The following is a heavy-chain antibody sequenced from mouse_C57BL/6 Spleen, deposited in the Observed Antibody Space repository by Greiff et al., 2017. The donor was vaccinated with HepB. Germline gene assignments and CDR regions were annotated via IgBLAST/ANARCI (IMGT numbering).Heavy chain of an antibody. CDR3: GRRGSFDY. D-gene: IGHD1-1*01. V-gene: IGHV1-4*01. CDR2: INPSSGYT. J-gene: IGHJ2*03. Sequence: VQLQQSGAELARPGASVKMSCTASGYTFTSYTMHWVKQRPGQGLEWNGYINPSSGYTKYNQKFKDKATLTADKSSSTAYMQLRSLTSADSAVYYCGRRGSFDYWGKGSGRTGSS. CDR1: GYTFTSYT.